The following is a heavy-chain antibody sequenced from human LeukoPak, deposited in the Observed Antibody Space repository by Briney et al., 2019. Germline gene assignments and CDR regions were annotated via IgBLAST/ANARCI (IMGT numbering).Heavy chain of an antibody. Sequence: GGSLRLSCAASGFTFSNYWMHWVRQAPGKGLVWVSRINGDGSTTNYADSVKGRFTISRDNAKNTVYLQMNSLRAEDTAVYYCATDDKYAPSSWGQGTLVTVSS. CDR3: ATDDKYAPSS. D-gene: IGHD2-2*01. J-gene: IGHJ5*02. CDR2: INGDGSTT. CDR1: GFTFSNYW. V-gene: IGHV3-74*01.